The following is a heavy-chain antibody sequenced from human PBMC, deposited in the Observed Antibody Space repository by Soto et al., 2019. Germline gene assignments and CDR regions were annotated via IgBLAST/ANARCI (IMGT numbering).Heavy chain of an antibody. CDR3: ARDHSDSSSSVWFDP. CDR2: IYYSGST. V-gene: IGHV4-59*01. J-gene: IGHJ5*02. CDR1: GGSISSYY. D-gene: IGHD6-6*01. Sequence: SETLSLTCTVSGGSISSYYWSWIRQPPGKGLEWIGYIYYSGSTNYNPSLKGRVTISVDTSKNQFSLKLSSVTAADTAVYYCARDHSDSSSSVWFDPWGQGTLVTVSS.